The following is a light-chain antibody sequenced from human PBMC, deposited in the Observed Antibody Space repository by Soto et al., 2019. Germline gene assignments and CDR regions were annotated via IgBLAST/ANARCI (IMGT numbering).Light chain of an antibody. Sequence: DIQMTQSPSSPSASVGDRVIITCRASQSISTYLNWYQQKPGKAPKLLIYAASSLQSGVPSRFSGSGSGTDFTLTISSLQPEDFATYYCQQCFSTPYTFGQGTKLEIK. CDR1: QSISTY. CDR2: AAS. J-gene: IGKJ2*01. CDR3: QQCFSTPYT. V-gene: IGKV1-39*01.